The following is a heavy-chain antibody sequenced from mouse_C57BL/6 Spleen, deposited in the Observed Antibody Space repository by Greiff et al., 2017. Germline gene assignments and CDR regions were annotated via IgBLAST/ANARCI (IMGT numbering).Heavy chain of an antibody. CDR3: ARRSDWEFDY. V-gene: IGHV5-17*01. Sequence: EVKVVESGGGLVKPGGSLKLSCAASGFTFSDYGMHWVRQAPEKGLEWVAYISSGSSTIYYADTVKGRFTISRDNAKNTLFLQMTSLRSEDTAMYYCARRSDWEFDYWGQGTTLTVSS. CDR2: ISSGSSTI. D-gene: IGHD4-1*01. CDR1: GFTFSDYG. J-gene: IGHJ2*01.